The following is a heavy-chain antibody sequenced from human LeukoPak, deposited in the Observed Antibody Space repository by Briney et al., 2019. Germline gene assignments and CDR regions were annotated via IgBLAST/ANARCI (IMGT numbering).Heavy chain of an antibody. CDR2: ISAYNGNT. CDR3: ARARPVDNMIVDSEGFDY. J-gene: IGHJ4*02. V-gene: IGHV1-18*01. CDR1: GYTFTSYG. Sequence: ASVKVSCKASGYTFTSYGISWVRQAPGQGLEWMGWISAYNGNTNYAQKLQGRVTMTTDTSTSTAYVELRSLRSDDTAVYYCARARPVDNMIVDSEGFDYWGQGTLVTVSS. D-gene: IGHD3-22*01.